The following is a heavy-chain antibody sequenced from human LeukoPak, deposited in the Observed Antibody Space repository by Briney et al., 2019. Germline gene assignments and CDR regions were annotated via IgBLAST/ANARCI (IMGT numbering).Heavy chain of an antibody. V-gene: IGHV1-18*01. D-gene: IGHD3-22*01. CDR2: ISAYNGNT. CDR3: ARDHIVVVTAVYYYYYMDV. Sequence: ASVKVSCKASGYTFTGYGISWVRQAPGQGLEWMGWISAYNGNTNYAQKLQGRVTMTTDTSTSTAYMELRSLRSDDTAVYYCARDHIVVVTAVYYYYYMDVWGKGTTVTVSS. CDR1: GYTFTGYG. J-gene: IGHJ6*03.